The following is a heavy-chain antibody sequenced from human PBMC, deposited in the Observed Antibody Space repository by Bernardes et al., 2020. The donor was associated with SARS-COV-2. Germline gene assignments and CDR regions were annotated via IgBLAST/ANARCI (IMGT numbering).Heavy chain of an antibody. J-gene: IGHJ4*02. V-gene: IGHV3-23*01. Sequence: GGSLRLSCASSTFTFANYAMCWVRQAPGKGLEWVSTITRGGHIYYADSVKGRFTISRDSSKTTLYLQMNSLRAEDTAVYYCAGTKVVTPRLFDYWGQGTLVSVSS. D-gene: IGHD2-21*02. CDR1: TFTFANYA. CDR3: AGTKVVTPRLFDY. CDR2: ITRGGHI.